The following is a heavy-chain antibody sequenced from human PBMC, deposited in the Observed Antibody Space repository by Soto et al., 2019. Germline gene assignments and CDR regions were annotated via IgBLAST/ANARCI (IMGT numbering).Heavy chain of an antibody. J-gene: IGHJ6*02. CDR1: GGTFSSYT. Sequence: QVQLVHSGAAVKKPGSSVKVSCKASGGTFSSYTISWVRQAPGQGLEWMGRIIPILGIANYAQKLKGRVTITADKSTSTAYLALSSLRSEDTAVYYCARVDSYYGMDVWGQGTTVTVSS. CDR3: ARVDSYYGMDV. D-gene: IGHD4-4*01. V-gene: IGHV1-69*02. CDR2: IIPILGIA.